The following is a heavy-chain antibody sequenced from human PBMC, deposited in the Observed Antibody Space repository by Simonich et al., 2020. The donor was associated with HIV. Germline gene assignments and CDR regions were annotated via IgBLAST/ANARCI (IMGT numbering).Heavy chain of an antibody. CDR3: ARDGRKGSSTSCSDY. CDR1: GFTFSSYS. J-gene: IGHJ4*02. D-gene: IGHD2-2*01. CDR2: ISSSSSYI. V-gene: IGHV3-21*01. Sequence: EVQLVESGGGLVKPGGSLRLSCAASGFTFSSYSINWVRQAPGKGREWVSSISSSSSYIYDADSVKGRCTISKDNAKNSLXLQMNSLRXEDTAVYYCARDGRKGSSTSCSDYWGQGTLVTVSS.